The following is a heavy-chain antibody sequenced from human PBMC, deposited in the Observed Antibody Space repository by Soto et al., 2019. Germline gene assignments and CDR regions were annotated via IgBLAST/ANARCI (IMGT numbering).Heavy chain of an antibody. CDR3: ARGRAMIGAFDY. CDR1: GGTFSSYA. CDR2: IIPIFGTA. Sequence: ASVKVSCKAPGGTFSSYAISWVRQAPGQGLEWMGGIIPIFGTANYAQKFQGRVTITADESTSTAYMELSSLRSEDTAVYYCARGRAMIGAFDYWGQGTLVTVS. D-gene: IGHD3-22*01. J-gene: IGHJ4*02. V-gene: IGHV1-69*13.